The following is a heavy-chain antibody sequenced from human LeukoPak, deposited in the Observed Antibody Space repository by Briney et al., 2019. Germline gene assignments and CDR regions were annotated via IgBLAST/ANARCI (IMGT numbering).Heavy chain of an antibody. J-gene: IGHJ4*02. Sequence: GGSLRLSCAASGFTFSNYDMNWVRQAPGKGLEWVSYISSSSRIIYYADSLKGRFTISRDNAKNSLYLQLNSLRADDTAVYYCARGYSYGYNYWGQGTLVTVSS. CDR3: ARGYSYGYNY. D-gene: IGHD5-18*01. V-gene: IGHV3-48*01. CDR2: ISSSSRII. CDR1: GFTFSNYD.